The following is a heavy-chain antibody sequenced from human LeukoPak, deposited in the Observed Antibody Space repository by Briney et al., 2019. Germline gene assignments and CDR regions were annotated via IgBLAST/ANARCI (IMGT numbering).Heavy chain of an antibody. J-gene: IGHJ1*01. CDR1: GFTFSNYG. V-gene: IGHV3-33*01. CDR2: IWYDGSNK. Sequence: GGSLRLSCAASGFTFSNYGMYWVRQAPGKGLEGVAVIWYDGSNKYCSDSVKGRFTISRDNSKNTLYLQMNSLRAEDTAVYYCATTASRGPQSAEYFQYWGQGTLVTVSS. CDR3: ATTASRGPQSAEYFQY.